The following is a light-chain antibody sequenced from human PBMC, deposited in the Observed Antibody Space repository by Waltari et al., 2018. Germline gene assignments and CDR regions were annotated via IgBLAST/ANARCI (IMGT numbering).Light chain of an antibody. CDR1: QSLLYSNGYTY. Sequence: DIVMTQSPLSLPVTPGEPASISCRSSQSLLYSNGYTYLDWYLQKPGQSPQLLIDLASHRASGVPDRFSGSGSGTDFTLKISRVEAEDVGIYYCMQARQTPDTFGQGTKLEIK. CDR3: MQARQTPDT. CDR2: LAS. V-gene: IGKV2-28*01. J-gene: IGKJ2*01.